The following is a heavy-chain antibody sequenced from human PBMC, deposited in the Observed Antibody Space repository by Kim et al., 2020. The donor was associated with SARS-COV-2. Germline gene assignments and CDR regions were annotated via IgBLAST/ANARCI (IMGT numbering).Heavy chain of an antibody. D-gene: IGHD7-27*01. CDR3: ARDLGRTGGYYYYGMDV. J-gene: IGHJ6*02. V-gene: IGHV4-31*02. Sequence: LKSRVTISVDTSKNQFSLKLSSVTAADTAVYYCARDLGRTGGYYYYGMDVWGQGTTVTVSS.